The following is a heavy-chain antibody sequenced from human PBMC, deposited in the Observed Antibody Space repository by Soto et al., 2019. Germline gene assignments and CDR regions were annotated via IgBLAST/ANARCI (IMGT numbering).Heavy chain of an antibody. CDR1: GGTFSPYT. CDR2: IIPFLGVT. V-gene: IGHV1-69*08. Sequence: QVQLVQSGAEVKKPGSSVKVSCKASGGTFSPYTVNWVRQAPGQGLEWMGRIIPFLGVTNYAQKFQASVTLTADTSTTTAYMELSGLRFEDTAVYYCARDWESTVSTWSFGAFWGRGTLVTVSS. J-gene: IGHJ4*02. CDR3: ARDWESTVSTWSFGAF. D-gene: IGHD3-10*01.